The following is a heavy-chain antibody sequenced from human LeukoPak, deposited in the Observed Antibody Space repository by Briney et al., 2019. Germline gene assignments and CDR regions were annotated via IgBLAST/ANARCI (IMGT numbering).Heavy chain of an antibody. J-gene: IGHJ5*02. Sequence: TETLSLTCTVSGGSISSYYWSWIRQPPGKGLEWIGYIYYSGSTNYNPSLKSRVTISVDTPKNQFSLKLSSVTAADTAVYYCARVSTAFDPWGQGTLVTVSS. CDR2: IYYSGST. CDR1: GGSISSYY. V-gene: IGHV4-59*01. CDR3: ARVSTAFDP.